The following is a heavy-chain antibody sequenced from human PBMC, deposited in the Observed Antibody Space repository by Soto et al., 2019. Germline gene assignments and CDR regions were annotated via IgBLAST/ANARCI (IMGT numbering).Heavy chain of an antibody. CDR1: GFTFSSYS. J-gene: IGHJ4*02. D-gene: IGHD3-3*01. V-gene: IGHV3-48*01. CDR2: ISSSSSTI. CDR3: ARIHTPLYYDFWSGQGYFDY. Sequence: PGGSLRLSCAASGFTFSSYSMNWVRQAPGKGLEWVSYISSSSSTIYYADSVKGRFTISRDNARNSLYLQMNSLRAEDTAVYYCARIHTPLYYDFWSGQGYFDYWGQGTLVTVSS.